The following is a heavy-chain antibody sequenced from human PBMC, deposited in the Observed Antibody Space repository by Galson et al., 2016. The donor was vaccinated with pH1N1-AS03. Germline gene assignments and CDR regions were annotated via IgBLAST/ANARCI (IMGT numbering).Heavy chain of an antibody. CDR1: GDSITSGNYF. V-gene: IGHV4-61*02. CDR2: IHSSGST. J-gene: IGHJ4*02. Sequence: PLSLTCTVSGDSITSGNYFWSWIRQPAGKGLEWIGRIHSSGSTDYNSSLKSRVIISVDTSNNEFSLKLSSVTAADTAVYYYARDLGAGGPEDSWGPGTRVTISS. D-gene: IGHD3-3*01. CDR3: ARDLGAGGPEDS.